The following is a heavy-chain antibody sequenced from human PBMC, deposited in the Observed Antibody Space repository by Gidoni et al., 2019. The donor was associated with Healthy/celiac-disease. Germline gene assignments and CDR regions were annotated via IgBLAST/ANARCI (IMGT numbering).Heavy chain of an antibody. J-gene: IGHJ6*02. V-gene: IGHV3-20*04. CDR1: GFTFDDYG. CDR2: INWNGGST. Sequence: EVQLVESGGGVVRPGGSLRLSCAASGFTFDDYGMSWVRQAPGKGLEWVSGINWNGGSTGYADSVKGRFTISRDNAKNSLYLQMNSLRAEDTALYYCARDSYYYDSSGTPIAIYGMDVWGQGTTVTVSS. CDR3: ARDSYYYDSSGTPIAIYGMDV. D-gene: IGHD3-22*01.